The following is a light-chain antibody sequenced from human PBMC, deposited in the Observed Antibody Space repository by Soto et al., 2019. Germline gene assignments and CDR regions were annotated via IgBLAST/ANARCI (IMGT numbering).Light chain of an antibody. J-gene: IGKJ2*02. CDR1: RDISNS. V-gene: IGKV1-12*01. CDR2: GAS. CDR3: PQTSDFPST. Sequence: DIQMTQSPSSVSASVGDRLTITCRASRDISNSLAWYQQTPGKAPKLLLRGASSLHRGVPSRFSGGGAGTEFPLTISSLQPEDFETYYCPQTSDFPSTFGQGTKVDI.